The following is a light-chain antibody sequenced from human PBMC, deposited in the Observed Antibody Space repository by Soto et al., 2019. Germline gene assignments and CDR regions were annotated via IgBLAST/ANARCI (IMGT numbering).Light chain of an antibody. J-gene: IGLJ3*02. CDR2: DTS. Sequence: QTVVTQEPSLTVSPGGTVTLTCGSSTGAVTSGHYPSWFQQKPGQSPRTLIYDTSNKYSWTPARFSGSLLGGKAALTLSGAHPEDEAEYYCLLSYSGARVFGGGTKVTVL. V-gene: IGLV7-46*01. CDR3: LLSYSGARV. CDR1: TGAVTSGHY.